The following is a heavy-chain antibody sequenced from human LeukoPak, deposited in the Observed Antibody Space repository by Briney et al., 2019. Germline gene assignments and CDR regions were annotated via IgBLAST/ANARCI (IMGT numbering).Heavy chain of an antibody. J-gene: IGHJ4*02. CDR2: VSDSGSTK. CDR3: AREMCSTWNAPIDY. V-gene: IGHV3-11*01. D-gene: IGHD6-13*01. Sequence: PGGSLRLSCAASGIIFSDYYMSWIRQAPGKGLEWISYVSDSGSTKYYADSVKGRFTISRDNDKNSLLLQLDSLRVEDTAMYYCAREMCSTWNAPIDYWGQGILVTVSS. CDR1: GIIFSDYY.